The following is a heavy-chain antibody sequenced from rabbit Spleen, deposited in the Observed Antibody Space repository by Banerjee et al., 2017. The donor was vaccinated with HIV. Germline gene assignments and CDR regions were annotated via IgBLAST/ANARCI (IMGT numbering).Heavy chain of an antibody. J-gene: IGHJ4*01. D-gene: IGHD8-1*01. CDR2: IYTNDGHT. CDR3: ARGPRSSYWIVDYFDV. Sequence: QEQVKETGGGLVQPGGSLTLSCKASGFDFRRYYLSWVRQAPGKGLEWIACIYTNDGHTYYASWAKGRFTISKTSSTTVTLQMTSLTAADTATYFCARGPRSSYWIVDYFDVWGPGTLVTVS. CDR1: GFDFRRYYL. V-gene: IGHV1S45*01.